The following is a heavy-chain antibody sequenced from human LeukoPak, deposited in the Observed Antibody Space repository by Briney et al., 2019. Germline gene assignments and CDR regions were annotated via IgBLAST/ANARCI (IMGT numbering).Heavy chain of an antibody. CDR2: IISSSSVI. Sequence: GGSLRLSCAASGFTFSSYSMNWGRQAPGEGLEWISYIISSSSVIYYADSVRGRFTISRDNAKSSLYLQMNSLRAEDTAVYYCARARPGYDTPPYYFDFWGQGTLVTVSS. V-gene: IGHV3-48*01. CDR3: ARARPGYDTPPYYFDF. D-gene: IGHD3-16*01. CDR1: GFTFSSYS. J-gene: IGHJ4*02.